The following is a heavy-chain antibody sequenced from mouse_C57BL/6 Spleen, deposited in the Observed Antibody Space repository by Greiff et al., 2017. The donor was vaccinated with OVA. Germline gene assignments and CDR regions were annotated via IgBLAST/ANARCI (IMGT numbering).Heavy chain of an antibody. D-gene: IGHD4-1*02. J-gene: IGHJ3*01. CDR1: GYTFTSYW. V-gene: IGHV1-64*01. Sequence: QVQLQQPGAELVKPGASVKLSCKASGYTFTSYWMHWVKQRPGQGLEWIGMIHPNSGSTNYNEKFKSKATLTVDKSSSTAYMQLSSLTSKDSAVYYCASTGTWFAYWGQGTLVTVSA. CDR2: IHPNSGST. CDR3: ASTGTWFAY.